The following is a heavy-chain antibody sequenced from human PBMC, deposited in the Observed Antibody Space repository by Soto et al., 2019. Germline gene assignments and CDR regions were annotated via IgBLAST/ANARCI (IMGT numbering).Heavy chain of an antibody. V-gene: IGHV3-23*01. D-gene: IGHD6-13*01. J-gene: IGHJ4*02. CDR2: IGGSGGST. Sequence: GGSLRLSCAASGFTFSNYAMSWVRQAPGKGLEWASAIGGSGGSTYYADSVKGRFTISRDNSKNTLYLQMNSLRAEDTAVYYCAKDAPGIGTSFDCWGQGTVVTVSS. CDR1: GFTFSNYA. CDR3: AKDAPGIGTSFDC.